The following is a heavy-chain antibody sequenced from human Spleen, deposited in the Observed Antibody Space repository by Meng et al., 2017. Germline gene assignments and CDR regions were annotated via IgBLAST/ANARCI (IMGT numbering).Heavy chain of an antibody. V-gene: IGHV1-18*01. D-gene: IGHD3-10*01. CDR3: ARGTPGRSYSDY. Sequence: QVQPVQYGPEVKKPGASVKVSCKASDYTFTGYGVSWVRQAPGQGLEWMAWLGAHDGDTSHAPKFQGRVIVSADRPTATAYMELRSLRSDDTAVYYCARGTPGRSYSDYWGQGTLVTVSS. CDR2: LGAHDGDT. J-gene: IGHJ4*02. CDR1: DYTFTGYG.